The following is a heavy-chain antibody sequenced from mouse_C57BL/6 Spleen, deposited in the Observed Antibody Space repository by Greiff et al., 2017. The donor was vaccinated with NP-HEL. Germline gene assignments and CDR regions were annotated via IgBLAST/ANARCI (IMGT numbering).Heavy chain of an antibody. CDR1: GYTFTSYW. CDR2: INPSSGYT. V-gene: IGHV1-7*01. Sequence: QVQLQQSGAELAKPGASVKLSCKASGYTFTSYWMHWVKQRPGQGLEWIGYINPSSGYTKYNQKFKDKATLTADKSSITAYMQLSSLTYEDSAVYYCARASGHAMDYWGQGTSVTVSS. D-gene: IGHD3-1*01. CDR3: ARASGHAMDY. J-gene: IGHJ4*01.